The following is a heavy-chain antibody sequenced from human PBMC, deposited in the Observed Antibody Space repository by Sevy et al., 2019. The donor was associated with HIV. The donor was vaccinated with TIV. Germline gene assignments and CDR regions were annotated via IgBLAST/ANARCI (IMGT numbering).Heavy chain of an antibody. CDR3: ARDSSNYYDSGSHYKTNVAGSAWFDL. V-gene: IGHV4-38-2*02. CDR1: GYSINRNTY. D-gene: IGHD3-10*01. J-gene: IGHJ5*02. Sequence: SETLSLTCTVSGYSINRNTYWGWIRQPPGKGLEWLGSVHHGGSTYYNPSLKSRVTISTDTSKNQFSLKLNSVTAADAAVYFCARDSSNYYDSGSHYKTNVAGSAWFDLWGQGTLVTVSS. CDR2: VHHGGST.